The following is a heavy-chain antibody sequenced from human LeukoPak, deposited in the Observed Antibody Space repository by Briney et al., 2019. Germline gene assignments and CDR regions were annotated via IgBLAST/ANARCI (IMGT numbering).Heavy chain of an antibody. CDR3: ARDGSGGFNY. CDR1: GGSISSSSYY. V-gene: IGHV4-39*07. D-gene: IGHD3-3*01. CDR2: IYYSGST. J-gene: IGHJ4*02. Sequence: SETLSLTCTVSGGSISSSSYYWGWIRQPPGKGLEWIGSIYYSGSTYYNPSLKSRVTISVDTSKNQFSLKLSSVTAADTAVYYCARDGSGGFNYWGRGTLVTVSS.